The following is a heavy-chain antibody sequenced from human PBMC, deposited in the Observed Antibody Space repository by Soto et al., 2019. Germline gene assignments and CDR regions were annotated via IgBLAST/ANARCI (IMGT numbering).Heavy chain of an antibody. CDR3: ARSGYCSGGSCSTPQKYYYYYYMDV. D-gene: IGHD2-15*01. J-gene: IGHJ6*03. CDR2: IYYSGST. Sequence: SETLSLTCTVSGGSISSYYWSWIRQPPGKGLEWIGYIYYSGSTNYNPSLKSRVTISVDTSKNQFSLKLSSVTAADTAVFYCARSGYCSGGSCSTPQKYYYYYYMDVWGKGTTVTVSS. V-gene: IGHV4-59*08. CDR1: GGSISSYY.